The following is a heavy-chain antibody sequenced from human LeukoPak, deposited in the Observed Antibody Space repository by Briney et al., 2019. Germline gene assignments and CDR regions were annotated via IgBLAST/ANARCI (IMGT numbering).Heavy chain of an antibody. CDR2: IKQDGSEK. V-gene: IGHV3-7*04. CDR3: ARAWSYSTGWYNY. J-gene: IGHJ4*02. Sequence: PGGSLRLSCAASGFSFSTYWMSWVRQAPGKGLEWVANIKQDGSEKYYVDSVKGRFTISRDNAKNSLYLQMNSLRVEDTAVYYCARAWSYSTGWYNYWGQGTLVPVSS. CDR1: GFSFSTYW. D-gene: IGHD6-19*01.